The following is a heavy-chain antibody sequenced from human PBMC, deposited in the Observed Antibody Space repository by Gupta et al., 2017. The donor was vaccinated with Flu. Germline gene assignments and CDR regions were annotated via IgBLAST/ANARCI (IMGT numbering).Heavy chain of an antibody. J-gene: IGHJ4*02. D-gene: IGHD1-7*01. CDR1: GLGFRSSV. CDR3: AKGGLHNWNYDGDY. Sequence: QGQLVASGGGVFEPGRSLRLPRADSGLGFRSSVMPWVPQAPGKGLEWVAVISYDGSNQWFVDSVRGRFTISRDNSKNTLYLQMNNLRPEDTAVYYCAKGGLHNWNYDGDYWGQGTLVTVSS. CDR2: ISYDGSNQ. V-gene: IGHV3-30*18.